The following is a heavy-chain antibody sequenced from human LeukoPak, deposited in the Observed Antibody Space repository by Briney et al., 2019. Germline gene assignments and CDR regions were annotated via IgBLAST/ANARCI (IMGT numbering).Heavy chain of an antibody. CDR1: GGSFSDYS. D-gene: IGHD5-12*01. J-gene: IGHJ5*02. Sequence: ASVKVSCKASGGSFSDYSISWVRQAPGQGLEWMGIINPSGGSTSYAQKFQGRVTMTRDTSTSTVYMELSSLRSEDTAVYYCARMVWATRSTPDNWFDPWGQGTLVTVSS. CDR3: ARMVWATRSTPDNWFDP. V-gene: IGHV1-46*01. CDR2: INPSGGST.